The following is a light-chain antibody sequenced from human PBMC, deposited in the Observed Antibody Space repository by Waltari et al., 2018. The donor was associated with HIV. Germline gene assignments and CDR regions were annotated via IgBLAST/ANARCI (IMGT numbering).Light chain of an antibody. Sequence: DIVLTQPPGTLSLSPGERATLSCRASRSITSKNLAWYQQRPGLSPRLLISGSSTRATGISDRFSGGGSETDFTLTISILEPEDFAVYFCQQYGSSPYTFGRGTKLEI. V-gene: IGKV3-20*01. CDR1: RSITSKN. CDR3: QQYGSSPYT. CDR2: GSS. J-gene: IGKJ2*01.